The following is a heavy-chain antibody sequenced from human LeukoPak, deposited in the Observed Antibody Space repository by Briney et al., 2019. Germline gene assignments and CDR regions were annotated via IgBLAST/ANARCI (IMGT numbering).Heavy chain of an antibody. CDR3: ARDLPNHITIYNWFDP. CDR2: INPSGGST. V-gene: IGHV1-46*01. J-gene: IGHJ5*02. D-gene: IGHD3-10*01. CDR1: GYTFTSYY. Sequence: ASVKVSCKASGYTFTSYYMHWVRQAPGQGLEWMGIINPSGGSTSYAQKFQGRVTMTRDTSTSTVYTELSSLRSEDTAVYYCARDLPNHITIYNWFDPWAREPWSPSPQ.